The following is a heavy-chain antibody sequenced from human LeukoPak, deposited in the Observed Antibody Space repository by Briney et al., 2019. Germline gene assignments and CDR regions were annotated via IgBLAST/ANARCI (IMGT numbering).Heavy chain of an antibody. V-gene: IGHV1-2*02. CDR2: INPNSGGT. D-gene: IGHD3-10*01. J-gene: IGHJ6*03. CDR1: GYTFTSYD. CDR3: ARDGGYGSGSYRVYYYYMDV. Sequence: ASVKVSCKASGYTFTSYDINWVRQAPGQGLEWMGWINPNSGGTNYAQKFQGRVTMTRDTSISTAYMELSRLRSDDTAVYYCARDGGYGSGSYRVYYYYMDVWGKGTTVTVSS.